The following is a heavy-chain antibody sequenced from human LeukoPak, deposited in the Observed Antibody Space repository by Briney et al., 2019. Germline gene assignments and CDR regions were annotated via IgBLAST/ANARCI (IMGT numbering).Heavy chain of an antibody. CDR1: GFTFDDYA. J-gene: IGHJ4*02. Sequence: GGSLRLSCAASGFTFDDYAMHWVRQAPGKGLEWVSLISGDGGSTYYADSVKGRFTISRDNSKNSLYLQMNSLRTEDTALYYCEKDIDYGDYGSCFDYWGQGTLVTVSS. CDR2: ISGDGGST. V-gene: IGHV3-43*02. D-gene: IGHD4-17*01. CDR3: EKDIDYGDYGSCFDY.